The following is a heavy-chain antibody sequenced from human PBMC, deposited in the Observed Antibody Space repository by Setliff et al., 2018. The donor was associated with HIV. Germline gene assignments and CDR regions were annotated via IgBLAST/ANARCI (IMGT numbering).Heavy chain of an antibody. D-gene: IGHD3-16*01. Sequence: ASVKVSCKVSGYTVTELSINWVRQAPGQGPEWMGWISGDNGDTNYAQKFQGRLTMTIDTSASTAYMELRSLRSDDTAVYYCARDDGGYNYAEAFDVWGQGTVVTVSS. CDR2: ISGDNGDT. CDR1: GYTVTELS. V-gene: IGHV1-18*01. J-gene: IGHJ3*01. CDR3: ARDDGGYNYAEAFDV.